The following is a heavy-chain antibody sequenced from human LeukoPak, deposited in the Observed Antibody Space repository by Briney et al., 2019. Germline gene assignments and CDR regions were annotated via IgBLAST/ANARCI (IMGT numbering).Heavy chain of an antibody. CDR1: GFTFSSYG. CDR2: ISYDGSNK. Sequence: GGSLRLSCAASGFTFSSYGMHWVRQAPGKGLEWVAVISYDGSNKYYADSVKGRFTISRDNSKNTLYLQMNSLRAEDTAVYYCARGRHNSGSYSDAFDLWGQGTMVTVSS. V-gene: IGHV3-30*03. D-gene: IGHD1-26*01. CDR3: ARGRHNSGSYSDAFDL. J-gene: IGHJ3*01.